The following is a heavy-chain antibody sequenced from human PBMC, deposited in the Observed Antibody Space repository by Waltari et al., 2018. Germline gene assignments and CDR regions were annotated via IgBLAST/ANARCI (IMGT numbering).Heavy chain of an antibody. V-gene: IGHV4-39*01. CDR3: ARLRDNWFDP. CDR2: IYYSGST. Sequence: QLQLQESGPGLVKPSETLSLTCTVSGGSISSSSYYWGWIRQPPGKGLEWIGGIYYSGSTYYHPALKSRVTISVDTSKNQFSLKLSSVTAADTAVYYCARLRDNWFDPWGQGTLVTVSS. CDR1: GGSISSSSYY. J-gene: IGHJ5*02.